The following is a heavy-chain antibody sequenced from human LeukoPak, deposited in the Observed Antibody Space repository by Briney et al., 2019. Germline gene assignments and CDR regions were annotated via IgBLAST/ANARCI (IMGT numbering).Heavy chain of an antibody. CDR2: IRTYDDNA. D-gene: IGHD3-3*01. CDR1: GYTLTELS. J-gene: IGHJ1*01. CDR3: ARDRRLRFLEWSSIGYFQH. V-gene: IGHV1-18*01. Sequence: GASVKVSCKVSGYTLTELSMHWVLQAPGKGLEWMGGIRTYDDNANHAERLQGRVTMTTDTSTSTAYMELRSLRSDDTAVYYCARDRRLRFLEWSSIGYFQHWGQGTLVTVSS.